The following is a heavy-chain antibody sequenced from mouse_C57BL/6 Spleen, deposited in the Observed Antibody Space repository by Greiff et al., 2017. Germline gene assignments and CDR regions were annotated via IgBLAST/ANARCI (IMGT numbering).Heavy chain of an antibody. J-gene: IGHJ2*01. CDR3: AREDSSGSPFDY. CDR1: GYAFSSSW. D-gene: IGHD3-2*02. V-gene: IGHV1-82*01. Sequence: QVQLQPSGPELVKPGASVKISCKASGYAFSSSWMNWVKQRPGKGLEWIGRIYPGDGDTNYNGKFKGKATLTADKSSSTAYMQLSSLTSEDSAVYFCAREDSSGSPFDYWGQGTTLTVSS. CDR2: IYPGDGDT.